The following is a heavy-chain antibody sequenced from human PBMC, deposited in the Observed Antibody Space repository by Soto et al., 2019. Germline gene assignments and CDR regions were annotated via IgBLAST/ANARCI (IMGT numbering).Heavy chain of an antibody. CDR3: ARDCSSTSCYLGRYYYYYMDV. D-gene: IGHD2-2*01. J-gene: IGHJ6*03. V-gene: IGHV1-18*01. Sequence: GASVKVSCKASGYTFTSYGISWVRQAPGQGLEWMGWISAYNGNTNYAQKLQGRVTMTTDTSTSTAYMELRSLRSDDTAVYYCARDCSSTSCYLGRYYYYYMDVWGKGNTVTVSS. CDR1: GYTFTSYG. CDR2: ISAYNGNT.